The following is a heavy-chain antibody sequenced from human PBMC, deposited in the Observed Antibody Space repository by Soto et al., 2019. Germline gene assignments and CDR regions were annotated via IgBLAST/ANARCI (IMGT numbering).Heavy chain of an antibody. D-gene: IGHD2-15*01. J-gene: IGHJ3*01. V-gene: IGHV3-30*18. CDR3: AKSVRYCLGSSCSPEAFDV. Sequence: ESVGGVVQPGRSLRLSCVASGFIFSDSGMHWVRQAPGKGLEWVAAISYDGSNKYYADSVNDRFTISRDNSKNTLSLQMNSLRAEDKAVYYCAKSVRYCLGSSCSPEAFDVWGQGTLVSVSS. CDR2: ISYDGSNK. CDR1: GFIFSDSG.